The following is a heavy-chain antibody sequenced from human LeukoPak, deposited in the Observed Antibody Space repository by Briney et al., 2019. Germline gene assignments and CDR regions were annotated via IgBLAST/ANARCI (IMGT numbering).Heavy chain of an antibody. Sequence: PSETLSLTCAVYGGSFSGYYWSWIRQPPGKGLEWIGEINHSGSTNYNPPLKSRVTISVDTSKNQFSLKLSSVTAADTAVYYCARRGRYYDRPPFDYWGQGTLVTVSS. CDR3: ARRGRYYDRPPFDY. V-gene: IGHV4-34*01. D-gene: IGHD3-9*01. CDR2: INHSGST. J-gene: IGHJ4*02. CDR1: GGSFSGYY.